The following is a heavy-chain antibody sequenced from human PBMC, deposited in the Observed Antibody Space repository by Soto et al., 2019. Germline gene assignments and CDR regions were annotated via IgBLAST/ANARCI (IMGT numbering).Heavy chain of an antibody. J-gene: IGHJ5*02. V-gene: IGHV4-30-4*01. CDR3: ARGIKYGDYSRWFDP. CDR2: IYYSGST. Sequence: PSETLSLTCTVSGGSISSGDYYWSWIRQPPGKGLEWIGYIYYSGSTYYNPSLKSRVTISVDTSKNQFSLKLSSVTAADTALYYCARGIKYGDYSRWFDPWGPGTLVTVSS. CDR1: GGSISSGDYY. D-gene: IGHD4-17*01.